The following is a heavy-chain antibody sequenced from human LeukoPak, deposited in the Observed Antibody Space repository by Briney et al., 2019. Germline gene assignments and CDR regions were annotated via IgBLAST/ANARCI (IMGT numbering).Heavy chain of an antibody. CDR2: ISSSGSTI. Sequence: GGSLRLSCAASGFTFSDYYMSWIRQAPGKGLEWVSYISSSGSTIYYADSVKGRFTISRDNAKNSLYLQMNSLRAEDTAVNYCAEYSSSFPPLYWGQGTLVTVSS. CDR3: AEYSSSFPPLY. CDR1: GFTFSDYY. J-gene: IGHJ4*02. D-gene: IGHD6-6*01. V-gene: IGHV3-11*04.